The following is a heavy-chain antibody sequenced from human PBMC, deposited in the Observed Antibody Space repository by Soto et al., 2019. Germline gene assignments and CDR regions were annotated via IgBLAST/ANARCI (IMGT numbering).Heavy chain of an antibody. V-gene: IGHV3-30*18. CDR2: ISYDGSDK. CDR1: GCTFISYA. Sequence: GGSLRLSCAASGCTFISYAMHWVRQAPGKGLEWVAVISYDGSDKYYADSVKGRFTISRDNSKNTLNLQMNSLRADDTAVYYCAKALGELSPESYDYWGQGTLVTVSS. D-gene: IGHD3-16*02. J-gene: IGHJ4*02. CDR3: AKALGELSPESYDY.